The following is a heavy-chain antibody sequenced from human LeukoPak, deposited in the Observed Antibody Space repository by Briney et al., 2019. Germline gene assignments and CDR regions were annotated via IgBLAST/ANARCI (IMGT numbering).Heavy chain of an antibody. J-gene: IGHJ4*02. CDR1: GFTFDYYA. Sequence: SLRLSCAASGFTFDYYAIHWVRQAPGKGLEWVSGISLNSGSIGYADSVKGRFTISRDNAKNSLYLQMNSLRAEDTALYYCAKDRSGSLDYWGQGTLVTVSS. CDR2: ISLNSGSI. CDR3: AKDRSGSLDY. V-gene: IGHV3-9*01. D-gene: IGHD1-26*01.